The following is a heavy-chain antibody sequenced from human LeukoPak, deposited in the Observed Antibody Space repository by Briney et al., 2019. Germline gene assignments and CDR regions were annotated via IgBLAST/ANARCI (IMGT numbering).Heavy chain of an antibody. CDR1: GLTFSSYG. D-gene: IGHD3-9*01. CDR3: ARGLYYDILTGQASYYMDV. Sequence: PGGSLRLSCAASGLTFSSYGMSWVRQAPGKGQEWVSAISGGGGSTYYADSVKGRFTISRDNSKNTLYLQMNSLRAEDTAVYYCARGLYYDILTGQASYYMDVWGKGTTVTISS. CDR2: ISGGGGST. J-gene: IGHJ6*03. V-gene: IGHV3-23*01.